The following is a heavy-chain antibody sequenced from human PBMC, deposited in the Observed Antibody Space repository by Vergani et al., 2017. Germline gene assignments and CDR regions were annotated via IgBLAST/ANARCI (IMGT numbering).Heavy chain of an antibody. CDR1: GFTVGHYW. V-gene: IGHV3-7*01. J-gene: IGHJ4*02. Sequence: EVQLVESGGDFVQPGGSLTLSCAASGFTVGHYWMSWVRQAPGKGLEWVANIKEDGTEKYYLESVKGRFTISRDIAENSIYLEMNSLRVEDTAVYYCAREGVPRCCIVGAPDFWGQGTQVAVCS. D-gene: IGHD1-26*01. CDR2: IKEDGTEK. CDR3: AREGVPRCCIVGAPDF.